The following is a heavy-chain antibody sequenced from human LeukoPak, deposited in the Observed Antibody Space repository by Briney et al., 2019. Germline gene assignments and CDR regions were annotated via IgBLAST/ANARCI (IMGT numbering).Heavy chain of an antibody. CDR2: ISGSGGST. D-gene: IGHD2-21*02. CDR3: AKDPLRYCGGDCYPRYFDY. J-gene: IGHJ4*02. CDR1: GFTFSSYA. Sequence: WGSLRLSCAASGFTFSSYAMSLVRQAPGKGLEWVSAISGSGGSTYYADSVKGRFTISRDNSKNTLYLQMNSLRAEDTAVYYCAKDPLRYCGGDCYPRYFDYWGQGTLVTVSS. V-gene: IGHV3-23*01.